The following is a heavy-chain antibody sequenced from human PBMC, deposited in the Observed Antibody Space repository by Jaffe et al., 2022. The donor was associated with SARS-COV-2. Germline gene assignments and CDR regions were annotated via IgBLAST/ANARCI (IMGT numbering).Heavy chain of an antibody. D-gene: IGHD1-26*01. V-gene: IGHV1-3*04. Sequence: QVQLVQSGAEVKKPGASVRIACKASGYIFTNYAMHWVRQAPGQRLEWMGWINTGNGNTKYSQKFQGRVTITRDTSANTAYMELHSLRSEDTTVYYCARERVGTLGYWGQGTLVTVSS. CDR1: GYIFTNYA. CDR2: INTGNGNT. CDR3: ARERVGTLGY. J-gene: IGHJ4*02.